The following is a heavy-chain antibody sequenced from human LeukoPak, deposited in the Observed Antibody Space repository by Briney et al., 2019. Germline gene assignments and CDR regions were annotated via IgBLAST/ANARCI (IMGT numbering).Heavy chain of an antibody. CDR2: IKWNGGST. J-gene: IGHJ6*03. CDR3: ARNSGAGYYFYMDV. Sequence: GGSLRLSCAASGFTFDDYGMSWVRQAPGKGLEWVSGIKWNGGSTGYTDSVKGRFTISRDNAKNSLYLQMNSLRAEDTALYYCARNSGAGYYFYMDVWGKGTAVTVSS. D-gene: IGHD3-10*01. V-gene: IGHV3-20*04. CDR1: GFTFDDYG.